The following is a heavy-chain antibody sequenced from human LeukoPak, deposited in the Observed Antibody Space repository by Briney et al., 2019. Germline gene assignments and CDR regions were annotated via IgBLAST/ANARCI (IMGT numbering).Heavy chain of an antibody. V-gene: IGHV1-18*01. J-gene: IGHJ5*02. Sequence: ASVKVSCKASGYTFTSYGTSWVRQAPGQGLEWMGWISAYNGNTNYAQKPQGRVTMTTDTSTSTAYMELRSLRSDDTAVYYCARDLIYWEVVPAATPWFDPWGQGTLVTVSS. CDR2: ISAYNGNT. CDR3: ARDLIYWEVVPAATPWFDP. D-gene: IGHD2-2*01. CDR1: GYTFTSYG.